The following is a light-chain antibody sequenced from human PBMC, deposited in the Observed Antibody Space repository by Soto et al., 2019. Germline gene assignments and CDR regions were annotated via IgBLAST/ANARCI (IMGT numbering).Light chain of an antibody. V-gene: IGLV1-44*01. CDR2: SND. Sequence: QSVLTQPPSASGTPGQRVTISCSVSNSNIGGNTVNWYQQLPGAAPKLLMYSNDQRPSGVPDRFSGSKFGTTASLAISGLQSEDEADYHCATWDDSLNAAVFGAGTKVTV. CDR1: NSNIGGNT. J-gene: IGLJ1*01. CDR3: ATWDDSLNAAV.